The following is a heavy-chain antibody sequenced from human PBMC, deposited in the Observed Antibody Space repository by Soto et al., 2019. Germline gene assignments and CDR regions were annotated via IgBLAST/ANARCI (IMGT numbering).Heavy chain of an antibody. V-gene: IGHV5-51*01. J-gene: IGHJ4*02. CDR1: GYNFARHW. CDR3: ARLDGYSFDY. CDR2: VYPGDSDT. Sequence: ESLKISCKGFGYNFARHWIGWVRQMPGKGLEWMGIVYPGDSDTRYSPSFQGQVTISADKSTTTAYVQWSSLKASDTAVYYCARLDGYSFDYWGQGTLVTVSS. D-gene: IGHD4-4*01.